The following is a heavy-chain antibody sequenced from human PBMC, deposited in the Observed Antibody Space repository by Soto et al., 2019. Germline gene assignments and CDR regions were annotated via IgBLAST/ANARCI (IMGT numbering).Heavy chain of an antibody. CDR2: IWYDGSNK. CDR1: GFTFSSYG. D-gene: IGHD3-3*01. CDR3: AREGFLEWSYYYYYMDV. V-gene: IGHV3-33*01. Sequence: GGSLRLSCAASGFTFSSYGMHWVRQAPGKGLEWVAVIWYDGSNKYYADYVKGRFTISRDNSKNTLYLQMNSLRAEDTAVYYCAREGFLEWSYYYYYMDVWGKETTVTVSS. J-gene: IGHJ6*03.